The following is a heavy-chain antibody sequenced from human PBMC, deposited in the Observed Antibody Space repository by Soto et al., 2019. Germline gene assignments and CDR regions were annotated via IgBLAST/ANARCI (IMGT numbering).Heavy chain of an antibody. CDR2: IHSDGITT. Sequence: EVQMVESGGGLVQPGGSLRLSSAASGFTFSTYWMHWVRQAPGKGLVWVSRIHSDGITTLYADSVTGRFTISRDNAKNTVFLQMNSLRAEDTAVYYCATGPTPAFAFWGRGTMVTVSS. CDR3: ATGPTPAFAF. D-gene: IGHD1-1*01. V-gene: IGHV3-74*01. CDR1: GFTFSTYW. J-gene: IGHJ3*01.